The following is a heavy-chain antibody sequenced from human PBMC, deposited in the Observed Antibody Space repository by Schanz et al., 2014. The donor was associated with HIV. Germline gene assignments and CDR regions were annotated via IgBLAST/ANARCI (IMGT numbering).Heavy chain of an antibody. V-gene: IGHV1-2*02. CDR3: ARGDCSGGSCLIDY. D-gene: IGHD2-15*01. Sequence: QVQLVQSGAEVKKPGASVKVSCQASGYTFTDYYVHWVRQAPGQGLEWMGWIDPNSGGTNSAQKFHDRVTMTRNTSISTASMELSSLRSDETAVYYCARGDCSGGSCLIDYWGQGTPVTVSS. J-gene: IGHJ4*02. CDR1: GYTFTDYY. CDR2: IDPNSGGT.